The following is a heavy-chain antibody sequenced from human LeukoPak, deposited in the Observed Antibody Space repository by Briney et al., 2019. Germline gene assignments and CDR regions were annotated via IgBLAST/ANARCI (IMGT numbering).Heavy chain of an antibody. CDR1: GFTFSSYS. CDR2: IGTDGSTT. V-gene: IGHV3-74*01. CDR3: TNSNWYIRN. D-gene: IGHD1/OR15-1a*01. J-gene: IGHJ4*02. Sequence: GRSLRLSCAASGFTFSSYSMHWVRQAPGGGLVWVSRIGTDGSTTGYADSVKGRFTISRDNVKNTVYLQMNSLRVEDTAVYYCTNSNWYIRNWGQGTLVTVSS.